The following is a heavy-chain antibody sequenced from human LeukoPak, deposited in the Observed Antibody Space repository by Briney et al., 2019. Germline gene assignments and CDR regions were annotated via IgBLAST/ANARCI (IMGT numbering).Heavy chain of an antibody. CDR3: ARGSALSQTTGTTFDY. J-gene: IGHJ4*02. Sequence: GASVNVSCKASGYTFTDYYLHWVRQAPGQGLEWMGWIKPHTGDTHYAQSFQGRVTMTRDTSISTAYMDLVMLRSDDTDVYYCARGSALSQTTGTTFDYWGQGTLVTVSS. CDR2: IKPHTGDT. V-gene: IGHV1-2*02. CDR1: GYTFTDYY. D-gene: IGHD4-17*01.